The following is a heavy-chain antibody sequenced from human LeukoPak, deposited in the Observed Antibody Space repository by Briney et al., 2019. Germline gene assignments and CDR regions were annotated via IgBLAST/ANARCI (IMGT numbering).Heavy chain of an antibody. Sequence: ASVKVSCKASECTFTGYYMHWVRQAPGQGLEWMGWINPSSGGTNYAQKLQGRITMTTDTSTSTAYMELRSLRSDDTAVYYCARDLREQLYPYYYYGMDVWGQGTTVTVSS. CDR1: ECTFTGYY. CDR2: INPSSGGT. CDR3: ARDLREQLYPYYYYGMDV. V-gene: IGHV1-2*02. J-gene: IGHJ6*02. D-gene: IGHD6-6*01.